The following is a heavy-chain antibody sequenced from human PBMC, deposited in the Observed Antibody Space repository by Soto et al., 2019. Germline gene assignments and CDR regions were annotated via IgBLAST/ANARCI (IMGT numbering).Heavy chain of an antibody. CDR2: IIPMFGIG. CDR3: ARGSRENYVYAMDV. Sequence: QVQLVQSGAEVKMPGSSVRVSCKASGGSFSKYGISWVRQAPGQGLEWMGGIIPMFGIGNYAEKFLGRVTITADEATSTRHMELSSLRSEDTAVYFCARGSRENYVYAMDVSGQGTTVPVSS. V-gene: IGHV1-69*01. CDR1: GGSFSKYG. J-gene: IGHJ6*02. D-gene: IGHD1-26*01.